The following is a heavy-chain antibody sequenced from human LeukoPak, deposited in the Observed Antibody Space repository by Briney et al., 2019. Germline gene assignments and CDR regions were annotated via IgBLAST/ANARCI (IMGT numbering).Heavy chain of an antibody. CDR2: FDPEDGET. D-gene: IGHD3-10*01. Sequence: ASVKVSCKVSGYTLTELSMHWVRQAPGKGLEWMGGFDPEDGETIYAQKFQGRVTMTEDTSTDTAYMELSSLRSEDTAVYYCATLITMVRGFGFGWFDPWGQGTLVTVSS. CDR1: GYTLTELS. CDR3: ATLITMVRGFGFGWFDP. V-gene: IGHV1-24*01. J-gene: IGHJ5*02.